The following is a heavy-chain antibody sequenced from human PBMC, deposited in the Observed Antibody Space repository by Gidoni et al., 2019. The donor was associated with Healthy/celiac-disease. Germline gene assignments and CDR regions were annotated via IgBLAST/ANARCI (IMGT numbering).Heavy chain of an antibody. CDR1: GFSLSTSGVG. J-gene: IGHJ3*02. Sequence: QITLKESGPTLVKPTQTLTLTCTFSGFSLSTSGVGVGWIRQPPGKALEWLALIYWDDDKRYSPSLKSRLTITKDTSKNQVVLTMTNMDPVDTATYYCAHITLSPSKDAFDTWGQGTMVTVSS. D-gene: IGHD2-2*01. CDR3: AHITLSPSKDAFDT. V-gene: IGHV2-5*02. CDR2: IYWDDDK.